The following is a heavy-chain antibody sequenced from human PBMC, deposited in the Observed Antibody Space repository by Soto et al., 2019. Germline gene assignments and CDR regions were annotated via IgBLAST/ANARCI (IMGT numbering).Heavy chain of an antibody. CDR2: IYYSGST. V-gene: IGHV4-31*03. CDR3: ARTIASAGTRWFDP. CDR1: GGSISSGAYY. D-gene: IGHD6-13*01. J-gene: IGHJ5*02. Sequence: QVQLQESGPGLVKPSQTLSLTCTVSGGSISSGAYYWSWIRQHQGKGLEWIGYIYYSGSTYYNPSLKSRVTISVDTSKNQFSLKLISVTAADTAVYYCARTIASAGTRWFDPWGQGTLVTVSS.